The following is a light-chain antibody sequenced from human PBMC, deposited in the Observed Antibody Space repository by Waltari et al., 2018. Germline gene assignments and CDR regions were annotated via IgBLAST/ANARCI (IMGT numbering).Light chain of an antibody. Sequence: EIVLTQSPGTLSLSPGERVTLSCRASQYITGSWMTWYHQKPGQAHRLLIYGASTRAPGVPYRFSGSGSGTDFTLTISRLEPEDSAVYYCQQYDGSVVTFGGGTKVEI. CDR1: QYITGSW. J-gene: IGKJ4*01. V-gene: IGKV3-20*01. CDR3: QQYDGSVVT. CDR2: GAS.